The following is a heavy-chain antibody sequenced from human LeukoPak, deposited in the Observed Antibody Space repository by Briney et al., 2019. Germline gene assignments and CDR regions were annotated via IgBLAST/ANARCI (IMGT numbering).Heavy chain of an antibody. CDR1: GFTVSSNY. J-gene: IGHJ4*02. Sequence: GSLRLSCTASGFTVSSNYMGWVRQAPGKGLEWVSVRHGGGNTWYAHSVKGRFTISSDQSKSTLYLQMNSLRADDTAVYYCARDHPDRSGYSVIWGQGTLVTVSS. D-gene: IGHD3-22*01. V-gene: IGHV3-53*01. CDR3: ARDHPDRSGYSVI. CDR2: RHGGGNT.